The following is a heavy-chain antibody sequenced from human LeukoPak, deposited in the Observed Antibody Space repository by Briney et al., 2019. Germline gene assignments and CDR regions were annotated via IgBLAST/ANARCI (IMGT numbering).Heavy chain of an antibody. J-gene: IGHJ6*03. CDR2: IYTSGST. D-gene: IGHD3-10*01. CDR1: GGSISRGNYY. V-gene: IGHV4-61*02. Sequence: PSETLSLTCTVSGGSISRGNYYWSWIRQPAGKGLEWIGRIYTSGSTNYNPSLKSRVTISIDTSKNQFSLKLSSVTAADTAVYYCARVRFGELLQQSADIYYMDVWGKGTTVTISS. CDR3: ARVRFGELLQQSADIYYMDV.